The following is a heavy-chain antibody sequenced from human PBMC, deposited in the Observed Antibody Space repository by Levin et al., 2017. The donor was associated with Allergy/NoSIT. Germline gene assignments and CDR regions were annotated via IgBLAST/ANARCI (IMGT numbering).Heavy chain of an antibody. D-gene: IGHD6-19*01. Sequence: QPGGSLRLSCAAPGFTFSSYTMNWVRQAPGKGLEWVSYISTSSNSIYYADSVKGRFTISRDNAKNSLYLQMNSLRAEDTAVYYCARDRVAVAGDDVFDVWGQGTMVTVSS. CDR1: GFTFSSYT. J-gene: IGHJ3*01. CDR3: ARDRVAVAGDDVFDV. CDR2: ISTSSNSI. V-gene: IGHV3-48*01.